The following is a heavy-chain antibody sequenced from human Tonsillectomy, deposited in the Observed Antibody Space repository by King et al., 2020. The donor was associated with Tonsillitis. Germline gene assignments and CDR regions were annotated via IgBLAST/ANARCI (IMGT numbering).Heavy chain of an antibody. CDR2: INPNSGGT. CDR1: GYTFTGYY. D-gene: IGHD3-16*01. J-gene: IGHJ6*02. CDR3: ARGGSSTSLNYYYGMDV. V-gene: IGHV1-2*02. Sequence: QLVQSGAEVKKPGASVKVSCKASGYTFTGYYMHWVRQAPGQGLEWMGWINPNSGGTNCAQKFQGRVTMTRDTSISTAYMELSRLRSDDTAVYFCARGGSSTSLNYYYGMDVWGQGTTVTVSS.